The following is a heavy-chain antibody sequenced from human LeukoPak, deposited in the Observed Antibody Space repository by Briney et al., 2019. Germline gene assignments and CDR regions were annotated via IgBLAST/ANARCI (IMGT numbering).Heavy chain of an antibody. Sequence: PGGSLRLSCAASGLTFSSYSMNWVRQAPGKGLEWVSSISSSSSYIYYADSVKGRFTISRDNAKNSLYLQMNSLRAEDTAVYYCAREDPGIAAAGFDYWGQGTLVTVSS. J-gene: IGHJ4*02. CDR3: AREDPGIAAAGFDY. V-gene: IGHV3-21*01. D-gene: IGHD6-13*01. CDR1: GLTFSSYS. CDR2: ISSSSSYI.